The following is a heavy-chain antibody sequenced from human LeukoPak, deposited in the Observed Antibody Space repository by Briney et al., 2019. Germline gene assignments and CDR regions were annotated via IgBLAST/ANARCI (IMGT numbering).Heavy chain of an antibody. CDR2: INPSGGFT. CDR3: ARGSDYCYMDV. CDR1: GYSFSTHW. J-gene: IGHJ6*03. V-gene: IGHV1-46*01. Sequence: ASVKVSCKASGYSFSTHWMHWVRQAPGQGLERMGIINPSGGFTSYAQKLQGRVTVTRDMSTSTVYMELSNLRSEDTAVYYCARGSDYCYMDVWGKGTTVTISS.